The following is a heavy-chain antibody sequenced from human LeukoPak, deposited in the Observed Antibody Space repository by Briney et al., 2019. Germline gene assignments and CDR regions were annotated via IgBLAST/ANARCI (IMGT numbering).Heavy chain of an antibody. V-gene: IGHV3-21*01. CDR2: ITSGVCYI. J-gene: IGHJ4*02. CDR3: ARDRYDSNGYYSISDY. D-gene: IGHD3-22*01. Sequence: PGGSLRLSCAASGFTFSSYWMSWVRQAPGKGLEWVSSITSGVCYIYYADSLKGRFTISRDNAKNSLYLQLNGLRVEDTAVYYCARDRYDSNGYYSISDYWGQGTLVTVSS. CDR1: GFTFSSYW.